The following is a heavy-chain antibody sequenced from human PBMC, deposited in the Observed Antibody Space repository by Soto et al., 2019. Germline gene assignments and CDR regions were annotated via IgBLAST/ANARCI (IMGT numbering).Heavy chain of an antibody. J-gene: IGHJ6*02. CDR2: IYFSGST. CDR3: ARQIAVAGTSGMDV. Sequence: QVQLQESGPGLVKPSETLSLTCTVSGGSISSYYWTWIRQPPGKGLEWVGFIYFSGSTNYNPSLKIRVTXXVXTXXNQFSLRLSSVTAADTAVYYCARQIAVAGTSGMDVWGQGTTVTVSS. CDR1: GGSISSYY. D-gene: IGHD6-19*01. V-gene: IGHV4-59*01.